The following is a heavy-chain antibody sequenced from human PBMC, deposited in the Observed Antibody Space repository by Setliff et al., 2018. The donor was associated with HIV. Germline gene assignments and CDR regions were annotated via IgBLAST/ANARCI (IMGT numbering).Heavy chain of an antibody. CDR3: ARGDGYRANDAYYDTGMDV. Sequence: SETLSLTCTVSGDSMSTHYWTWFRQPPGTGLEWIGYISYNGDTDSNPSLKSRVTISLDTSKNQFSLKLSSVTAADTAVYYCARGDGYRANDAYYDTGMDVWGQGITVTVSS. CDR1: GDSMSTHY. CDR2: ISYNGDT. D-gene: IGHD5-12*01. V-gene: IGHV4-59*11. J-gene: IGHJ6*02.